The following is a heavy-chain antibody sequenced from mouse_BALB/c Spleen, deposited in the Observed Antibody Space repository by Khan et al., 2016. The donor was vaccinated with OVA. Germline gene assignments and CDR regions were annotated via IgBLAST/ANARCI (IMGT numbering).Heavy chain of an antibody. CDR2: IWGEWNT. CDR3: VKQNRGTHAAVDD. CDR1: GFSLTSYC. Sequence: QVQLKESGTGLVAPSQSLSITCTASGFSLTSYCVSWVRQPPGKGLEWLGVIWGEWNTYYHSTPISRLSISKDDSKSQVFLSRISLQTDDTATYDCVKQNRGTHAAVDDWGQGTPVTVSS. D-gene: IGHD1-1*02. V-gene: IGHV2-3*01. J-gene: IGHJ4*01.